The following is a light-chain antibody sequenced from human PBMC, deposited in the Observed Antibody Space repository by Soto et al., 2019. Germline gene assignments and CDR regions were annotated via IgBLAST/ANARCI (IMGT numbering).Light chain of an antibody. CDR3: QQYGSSPQT. Sequence: EIVLTQSPGTLSLSPGERATLSCRASQSVSSSYLAWYQQKPGQAPRLLIYGASSRATGIPDRFSGSGSGTDVHLTISRLEPEDFAVYYCQQYGSSPQTFGQGTRLEIK. CDR2: GAS. V-gene: IGKV3-20*01. J-gene: IGKJ5*01. CDR1: QSVSSSY.